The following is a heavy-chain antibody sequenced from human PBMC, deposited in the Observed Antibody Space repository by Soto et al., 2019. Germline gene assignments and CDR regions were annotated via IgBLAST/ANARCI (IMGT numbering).Heavy chain of an antibody. CDR1: DFSLSSFN. CDR2: FRSGGGT. Sequence: PSETKSLTCTFSDFSLSSFNLALLRQPPGKGLEWIGYFRSGGGTSYNPSLKSRVAISADTSMKQFSLRLSSVTAADTAVYYCVRQGIGVLHGLVDVWGQGTTVTVSS. V-gene: IGHV4-59*08. D-gene: IGHD3-10*01. CDR3: VRQGIGVLHGLVDV. J-gene: IGHJ6*02.